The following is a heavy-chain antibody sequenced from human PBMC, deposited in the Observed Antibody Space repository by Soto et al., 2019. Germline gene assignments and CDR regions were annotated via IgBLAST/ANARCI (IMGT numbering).Heavy chain of an antibody. CDR3: ARDYGFGDSAFAI. D-gene: IGHD3-10*01. Sequence: QVQLVQSGAEVKKPGASVKVSLKAYGYTFTGSVISWVRQALGQGLEWMGWISAYNGKTNYAQKLQGRVTMTTDTSTSTAYMEMRSLRSEDTAVYYLARDYGFGDSAFAIWGQGTMVTVPP. J-gene: IGHJ3*02. CDR2: ISAYNGKT. CDR1: GYTFTGSV. V-gene: IGHV1-18*01.